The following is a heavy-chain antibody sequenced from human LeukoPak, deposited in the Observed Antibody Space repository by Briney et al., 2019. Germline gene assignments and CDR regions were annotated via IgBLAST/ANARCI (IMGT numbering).Heavy chain of an antibody. CDR3: ARDQTPFY. CDR2: ISSSSTTI. Sequence: GGSLRLSCAASGFTFSSYSMMWVRQAPGKGLEWVSYISSSSTTIHYADSVKGRFTISRDNAKNSVYLQMNSLRDEDTAVYYCARDQTPFYWGQGSLVTVSS. CDR1: GFTFSSYS. J-gene: IGHJ4*02. D-gene: IGHD2-15*01. V-gene: IGHV3-48*02.